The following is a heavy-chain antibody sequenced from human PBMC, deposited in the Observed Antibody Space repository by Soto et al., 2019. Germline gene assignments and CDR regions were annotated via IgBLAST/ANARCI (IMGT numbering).Heavy chain of an antibody. Sequence: PGGSLRLSCAASGVTFSSYSMNWVRQAPGKGLEWVSYISSSGSTIYYADSVKGRFTISRDNAKNSLYLQMNSLRAEDTAVYYCARTFRGYSYDDAFDIWGQGTMVTVSS. D-gene: IGHD5-18*01. CDR3: ARTFRGYSYDDAFDI. CDR2: ISSSGSTI. CDR1: GVTFSSYS. J-gene: IGHJ3*02. V-gene: IGHV3-48*04.